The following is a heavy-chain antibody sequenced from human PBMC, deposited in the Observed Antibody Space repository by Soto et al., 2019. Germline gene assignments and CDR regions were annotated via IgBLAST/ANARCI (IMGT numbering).Heavy chain of an antibody. V-gene: IGHV6-1*01. CDR1: GDSVSSNSAA. Sequence: SQTLSLTCAISGDSVSSNSAAWNWIRQSPSRGLEWLGRTYYGSKWYNDYAVSVKSRITINPDTSKNQFSLQLNSVTSEDTAVYYCSRAKEYNSSSGLDVWGQGTTVTVSS. J-gene: IGHJ6*02. D-gene: IGHD6-6*01. CDR3: SRAKEYNSSSGLDV. CDR2: TYYGSKWYN.